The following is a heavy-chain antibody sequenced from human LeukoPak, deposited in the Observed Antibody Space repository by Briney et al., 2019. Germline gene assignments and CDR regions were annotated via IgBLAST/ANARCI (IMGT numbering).Heavy chain of an antibody. Sequence: PGGSLRLSCAASGFTFNSYAMHWVRQAPGKGLEWVAVISYDGSNKYYADSVKGRFTISRDNSKNTLYLQMNSLRAEDTAVYYCAREIFGVVTHDAFDIWGQGTMGTVSS. CDR1: GFTFNSYA. CDR3: AREIFGVVTHDAFDI. J-gene: IGHJ3*02. CDR2: ISYDGSNK. D-gene: IGHD3-3*01. V-gene: IGHV3-30-3*01.